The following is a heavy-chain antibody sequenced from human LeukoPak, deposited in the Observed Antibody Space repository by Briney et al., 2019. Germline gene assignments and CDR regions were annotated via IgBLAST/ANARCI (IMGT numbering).Heavy chain of an antibody. CDR3: ARVTYRSSVMGDDY. J-gene: IGHJ4*02. Sequence: GASVKVSCKASGYTFTGYYMHWVRQAPGQGLEWMGWINPNSGGTNYAQEFQGRVTMTRDTSISTAYMELSRLRSDDTAVYYCARVTYRSSVMGDDYWGQGTLVTVSS. CDR2: INPNSGGT. D-gene: IGHD6-6*01. CDR1: GYTFTGYY. V-gene: IGHV1-2*02.